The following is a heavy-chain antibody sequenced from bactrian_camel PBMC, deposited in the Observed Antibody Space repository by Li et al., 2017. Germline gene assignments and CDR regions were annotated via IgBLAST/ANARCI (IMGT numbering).Heavy chain of an antibody. CDR3: ATDTGEGWDH. CDR1: GFRFSSYY. D-gene: IGHD5*01. CDR2: ITNNIGAT. Sequence: VQLVESGGNVVQPGGSLRLSCAGSGFRFSSYYMSWVRQAPGKGLEWVATITNNIGATYYADSVKGRFTISRDNAKNTLYLQMNSLKTEDTAVYYCATDTGEGWDHWGQGTQVTVS. J-gene: IGHJ4*01. V-gene: IGHV3-2*01.